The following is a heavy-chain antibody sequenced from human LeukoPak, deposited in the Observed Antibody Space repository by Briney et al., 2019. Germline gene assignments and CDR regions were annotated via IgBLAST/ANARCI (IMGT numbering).Heavy chain of an antibody. V-gene: IGHV1-69*13. CDR1: GYTFTSYD. CDR2: SIPMFGTP. Sequence: SVKVSCKASGYTFTSYDINWVRQAPGQGLEWMGGSIPMFGTPNYAQKFQGRVAIIVDESTSTAYMELSSLRSEDTAVYYCARAGSTIVLVPPDHRPFSFDYWGQGTLVTVSS. CDR3: ARAGSTIVLVPPDHRPFSFDY. D-gene: IGHD2-2*01. J-gene: IGHJ4*02.